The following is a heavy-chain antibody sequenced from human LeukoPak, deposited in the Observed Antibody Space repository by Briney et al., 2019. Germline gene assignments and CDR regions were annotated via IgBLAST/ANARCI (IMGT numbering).Heavy chain of an antibody. V-gene: IGHV4-61*02. Sequence: PSETLSLTCTVSGGSISSGSYYWSWIRQPAGKGLEWIGRIYTSGSTNYNPSLKSRVTISVDTSKNQFSLKLSSVTAADTAVYYCARYSSLYSCGWLFDYWGQGTLVTVSS. D-gene: IGHD6-19*01. J-gene: IGHJ4*02. CDR1: GGSISSGSYY. CDR3: ARYSSLYSCGWLFDY. CDR2: IYTSGST.